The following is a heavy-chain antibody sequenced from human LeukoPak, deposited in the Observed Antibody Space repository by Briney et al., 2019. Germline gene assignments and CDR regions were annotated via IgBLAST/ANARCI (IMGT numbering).Heavy chain of an antibody. CDR3: ARGRGSPYGSGSYLPPFDP. D-gene: IGHD3-10*01. CDR2: ISSDGNSK. Sequence: PGGSLRLSCAATGFTFSSYAMHWVRQAPGKGLEWVAVISSDGNSKYYADSVQGRFTISRDNSKNTLYLQMNSLRAEDTAVYYCARGRGSPYGSGSYLPPFDPWGQGTLVTVSS. CDR1: GFTFSSYA. V-gene: IGHV3-30-3*01. J-gene: IGHJ5*02.